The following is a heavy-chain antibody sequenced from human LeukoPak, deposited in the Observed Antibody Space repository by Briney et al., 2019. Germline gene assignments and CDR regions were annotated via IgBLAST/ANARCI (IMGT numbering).Heavy chain of an antibody. Sequence: GGSLRLSCAASGFTFDDYAMHWVRQAPGKGLEWVSGISWNSGSIGYADSVKGRFTISRDNAKNSLCLQMNSLRAEDTALYYCAKDTGTRYFALDYWGQGTLVTVSS. V-gene: IGHV3-9*01. CDR2: ISWNSGSI. J-gene: IGHJ4*02. D-gene: IGHD3-9*01. CDR1: GFTFDDYA. CDR3: AKDTGTRYFALDY.